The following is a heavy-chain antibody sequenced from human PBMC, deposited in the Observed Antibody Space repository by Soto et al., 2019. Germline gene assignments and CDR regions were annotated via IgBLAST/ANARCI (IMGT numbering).Heavy chain of an antibody. CDR3: AREPLGYCSGGSCQGYFQH. CDR2: IYYSGST. Sequence: PSETLSLTSTVPGGSISSYYWRWIRQPPGKGLEWIGYIYYSGSTNYNPSLKSRVTISVDTSKSQFSLKLSSVTAADTAVYYCAREPLGYCSGGSCQGYFQHWGQGTLVTVS. D-gene: IGHD2-15*01. V-gene: IGHV4-59*01. J-gene: IGHJ1*01. CDR1: GGSISSYY.